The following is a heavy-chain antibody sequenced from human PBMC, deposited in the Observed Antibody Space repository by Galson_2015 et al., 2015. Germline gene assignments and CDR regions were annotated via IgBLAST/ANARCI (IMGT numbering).Heavy chain of an antibody. D-gene: IGHD2-2*01. Sequence: SVKVSCKASRGSFSIYDISWVRQAPGQGPQWMGGITPIFGTANYAQRFQGRVTITAEKSTSTAYMELSSLRSEDTAVYYCARASQDCSSNSCPYNSWGPGTLVTVSS. CDR1: RGSFSIYD. V-gene: IGHV1-69*06. J-gene: IGHJ4*02. CDR3: ARASQDCSSNSCPYNS. CDR2: ITPIFGTA.